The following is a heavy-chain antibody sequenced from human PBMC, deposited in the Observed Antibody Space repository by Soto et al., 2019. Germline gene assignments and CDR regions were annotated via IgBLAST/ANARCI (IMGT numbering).Heavy chain of an antibody. CDR3: ATTIGGVLSSELNYDFWSGYYYYYYMDV. CDR2: INSDGSST. CDR1: GFTFSSYW. J-gene: IGHJ6*03. D-gene: IGHD3-3*01. Sequence: PGGSLRLSCAASGFTFSSYWMHWVRQAPGKGLVWVSRINSDGSSTSYADSVKGRFTISRDNAKNTLYLQMNSLRAEDTAVYYCATTIGGVLSSELNYDFWSGYYYYYYMDVWGKGTTVTVSS. V-gene: IGHV3-74*01.